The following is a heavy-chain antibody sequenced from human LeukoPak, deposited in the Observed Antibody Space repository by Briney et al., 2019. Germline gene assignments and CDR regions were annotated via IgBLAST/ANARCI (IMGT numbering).Heavy chain of an antibody. D-gene: IGHD3-10*01. Sequence: SETLSLTCTVSGGSISSYYWSWIRQPPGKGLEWIGYIHYNGSTYYHPSLRSRVTISADTSKNQFSLKLTSVTAADTAVYYCAMVRGNRFDYWGQGTLVTVSS. CDR3: AMVRGNRFDY. V-gene: IGHV4-59*12. CDR2: IHYNGST. J-gene: IGHJ4*02. CDR1: GGSISSYY.